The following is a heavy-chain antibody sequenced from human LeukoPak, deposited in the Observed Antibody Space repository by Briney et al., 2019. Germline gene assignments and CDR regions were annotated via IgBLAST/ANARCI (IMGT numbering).Heavy chain of an antibody. CDR1: VGSIRSYY. J-gene: IGHJ2*01. Sequence: SETLSLTCSVSVGSIRSYYWRWSPQPPGKVLEGTGYIYYSGSTNYNPSRKSRVTISVDTSKNQFSLKLSSVTAAATAVYYCARARTSTRYFDLWGRGTLVTVSS. D-gene: IGHD2-2*01. CDR2: IYYSGST. CDR3: ARARTSTRYFDL. V-gene: IGHV4-59*01.